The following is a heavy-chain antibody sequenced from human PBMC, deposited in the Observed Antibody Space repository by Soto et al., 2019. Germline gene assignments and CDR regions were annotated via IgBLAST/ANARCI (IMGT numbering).Heavy chain of an antibody. CDR3: ARGDCVGGTCYSLAGSFYYYMDV. D-gene: IGHD2-15*01. CDR2: INSDGSVS. J-gene: IGHJ6*03. Sequence: EVQLVESGGGLVQPGGSLRLSCAASGFTFSNYWMYWVRQAPGKGLEWVSRINSDGSVSSYADSVKGRLTISRDNVKNTLYLQMDSLRAEDTAGYYCARGDCVGGTCYSLAGSFYYYMDVWGKGTTVTVFS. CDR1: GFTFSNYW. V-gene: IGHV3-74*02.